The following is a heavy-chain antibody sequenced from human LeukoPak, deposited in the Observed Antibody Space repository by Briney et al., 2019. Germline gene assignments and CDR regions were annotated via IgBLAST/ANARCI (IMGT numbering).Heavy chain of an antibody. CDR3: ARDYYYESSGYYYIDC. CDR1: GFTFSNYA. Sequence: GGSLRLSCAASGFTFSNYAMHWVRQAPGKGLEWVAVISDDGSNKYYADSVKGRFTVSRDNSKNTLYLQMNSLRAEDTAVYYCARDYYYESSGYYYIDCWGQGTLVTVSS. V-gene: IGHV3-30-3*01. D-gene: IGHD3-22*01. J-gene: IGHJ4*02. CDR2: ISDDGSNK.